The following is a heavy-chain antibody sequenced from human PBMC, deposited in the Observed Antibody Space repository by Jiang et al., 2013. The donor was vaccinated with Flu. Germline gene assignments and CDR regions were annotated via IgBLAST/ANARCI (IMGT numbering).Heavy chain of an antibody. CDR3: ARRLGFGESRYYFDY. CDR1: GGSISSSSYY. V-gene: IGHV4-39*01. Sequence: TVSGGSISSSSYYWGLDPARPPGKGLEWIGSIYYSGSTYYNPSLKSRVTISVDTSKNQFSLKLSSVTAADTAVYYCARRLGFGESRYYFDYWGQGTLVTVSS. D-gene: IGHD3-10*01. J-gene: IGHJ4*02. CDR2: IYYSGST.